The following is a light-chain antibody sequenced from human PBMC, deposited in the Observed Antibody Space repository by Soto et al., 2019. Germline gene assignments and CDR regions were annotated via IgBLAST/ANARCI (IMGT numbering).Light chain of an antibody. J-gene: IGKJ4*01. CDR1: QSISSW. Sequence: DIQMTQSPSTLSASVGDRVTITCRASQSISSWLAWYQQKPGKAPKLLIYKASSLESGVPSRFSGSGSGTEFTLIISSLQADDFSAYYCQQYNSYPSFGGGTKVEIK. CDR3: QQYNSYPS. V-gene: IGKV1-5*03. CDR2: KAS.